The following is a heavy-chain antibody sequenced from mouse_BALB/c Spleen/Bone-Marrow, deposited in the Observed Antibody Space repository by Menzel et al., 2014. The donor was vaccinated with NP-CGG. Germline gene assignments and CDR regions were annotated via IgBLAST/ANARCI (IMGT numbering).Heavy chain of an antibody. CDR3: ARYWDAY. V-gene: IGHV1-7*01. Sequence: VKLQESRAELAKPGASVKMSCKASGYTLTNYWMHWVKQRPGQGLEWIGYIDPNTYYTRYNQKLKDKATLTADKSSSTAYLQLSSLTSEDSAVYYCARYWDAYWGQGTLVTVSA. CDR1: GYTLTNYW. J-gene: IGHJ3*01. D-gene: IGHD4-1*01. CDR2: IDPNTYYT.